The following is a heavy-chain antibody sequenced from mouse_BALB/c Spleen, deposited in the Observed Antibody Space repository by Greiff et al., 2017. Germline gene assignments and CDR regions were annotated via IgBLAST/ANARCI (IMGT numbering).Heavy chain of an antibody. J-gene: IGHJ2*01. CDR3: ARDRGYGNLDY. Sequence: EVKLMESGPGLVKPSQSLSLTCSVTGYSITSGYYWNWIRQFPGNKLEWMGYISYDGSNNYNPSLKNRISITRDTSKNQFFLKLNSVTTEDTATYYCARDRGYGNLDYWGQGTTLTVSS. V-gene: IGHV3-6*02. D-gene: IGHD2-1*01. CDR2: ISYDGSN. CDR1: GYSITSGYY.